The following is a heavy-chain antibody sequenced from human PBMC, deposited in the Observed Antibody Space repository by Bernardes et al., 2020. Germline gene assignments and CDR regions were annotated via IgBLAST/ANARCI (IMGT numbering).Heavy chain of an antibody. CDR1: GFTFSSYW. CDR2: IKQDGSEK. V-gene: IGHV3-7*03. D-gene: IGHD4-17*01. CDR3: ARERDYGDYLYYFDY. J-gene: IGHJ4*02. Sequence: GSLRLSCAASGFTFSSYWMSWVRQAPGKGLEWVANIKQDGSEKYYVDSVKGRFTISRDNAKNSLYLQMNSLRAEDTAVYYCARERDYGDYLYYFDYWGQGTLVTVSS.